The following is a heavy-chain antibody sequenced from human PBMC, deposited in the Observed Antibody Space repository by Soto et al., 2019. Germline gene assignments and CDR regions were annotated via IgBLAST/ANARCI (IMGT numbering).Heavy chain of an antibody. D-gene: IGHD2-8*01. CDR3: ARDVSPGTSTLYLAAFDI. CDR2: IKKDGSRT. J-gene: IGHJ3*02. V-gene: IGHV3-7*05. Sequence: EAQLVESGGGLVQPGGSLRLSCEASGFSLGSYWMTWVRQAPGKGLEWVANIKKDGSRTSYLDSVRGRFTISRDNVGNSLSLQMDSLRAEDTGLYFCARDVSPGTSTLYLAAFDIWGQGTMVTVSS. CDR1: GFSLGSYW.